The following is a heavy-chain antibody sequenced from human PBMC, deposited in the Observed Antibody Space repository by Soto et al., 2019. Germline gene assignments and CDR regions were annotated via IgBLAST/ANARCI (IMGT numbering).Heavy chain of an antibody. CDR1: GGNIGDRGFR. CDR2: ISYSGST. Sequence: TVSGGNIGDRGFRCVRNNQPPGKGLEWIGSISYSGSTNYNPSLKSRVTISSDTTKNQLSLKLTSVTAADTAVYHCARGYATSWYTYYLDYWGQGALVTVSS. V-gene: IGHV4-39*07. CDR3: ARGYATSWYTYYLDY. J-gene: IGHJ4*02. D-gene: IGHD6-13*01.